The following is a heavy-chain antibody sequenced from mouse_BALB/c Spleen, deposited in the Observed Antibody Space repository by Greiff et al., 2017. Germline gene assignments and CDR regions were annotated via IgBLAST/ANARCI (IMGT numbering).Heavy chain of an antibody. CDR1: GFSLTGYG. CDR2: IWGDGST. D-gene: IGHD1-1*01. Sequence: VMLVESGPGLVAPSQSLSITCTVSGFSLTGYGVNWVRQPPGKGLEWLGMIWGDGSTDYNSALKSRLSISKDNSKSQVFLKMNSLQTDDTARYYCARVGTTVVATPYYFDYWGQGTTLTVSS. V-gene: IGHV2-6-7*01. CDR3: ARVGTTVVATPYYFDY. J-gene: IGHJ2*01.